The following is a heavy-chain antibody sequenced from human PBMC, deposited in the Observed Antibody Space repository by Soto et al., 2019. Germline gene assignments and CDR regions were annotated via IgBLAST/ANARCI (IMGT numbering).Heavy chain of an antibody. CDR2: INHSGST. CDR1: GGSFSGYY. J-gene: IGHJ4*02. Sequence: LSLTCAVYGGSFSGYYWSWIRQPPGKGLEWIGEINHSGSTNYNPSLKSRVTISVDKSKNQFSLKLSSVTAADTAVYYCARAAEWLPQYYFDYWGQGTLVTVSS. V-gene: IGHV4-34*01. CDR3: ARAAEWLPQYYFDY. D-gene: IGHD3-3*01.